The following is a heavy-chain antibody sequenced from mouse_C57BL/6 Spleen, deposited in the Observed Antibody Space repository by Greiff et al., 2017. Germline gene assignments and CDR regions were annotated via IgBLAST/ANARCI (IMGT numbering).Heavy chain of an antibody. CDR1: GFNFSDYG. CDR2: MSSGSSTI. CDR3: ASPFYDGSFFAY. J-gene: IGHJ3*01. V-gene: IGHV5-17*01. Sequence: EVLLQESGGGLVKPGGSLKFSCAASGFNFSDYGMHWVRQAPEKGLEWVAYMSSGSSTIYYADTVKGKSTISRDNATNTLSLQMTRLRSEDTAMYYCASPFYDGSFFAYWGQGTLVTVSA. D-gene: IGHD1-1*01.